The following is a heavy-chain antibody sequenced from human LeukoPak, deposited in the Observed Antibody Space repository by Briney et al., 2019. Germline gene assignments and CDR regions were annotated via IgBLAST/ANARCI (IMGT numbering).Heavy chain of an antibody. CDR2: IIPIFGTA. CDR3: ARETIAAAGKFDY. V-gene: IGHV1-69*13. D-gene: IGHD6-13*01. J-gene: IGHJ4*02. Sequence: APVKVSCKASGGTFSSYAISWVRQAPGQGLEWMGGIIPIFGTANYAQKFQGRVTITADESTSTAYMELSSLRSEDTAVYYCARETIAAAGKFDYWGQGTLVTVSS. CDR1: GGTFSSYA.